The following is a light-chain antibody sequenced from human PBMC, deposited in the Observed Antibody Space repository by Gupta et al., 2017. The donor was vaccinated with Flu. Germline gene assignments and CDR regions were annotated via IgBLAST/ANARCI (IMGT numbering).Light chain of an antibody. CDR1: QSRIYTDGYTY. J-gene: IGKJ2*01. V-gene: IGKV2-30*01. CDR2: KVS. CDR3: RQGTHWPYT. Sequence: VTLGQPASISCWSSQSRIYTDGYTYLNWFHQRPGQSPRRLIYKVSDRDSGVPDRFSGNGSDTDFTLKISRVEADDVGVYYCRQGTHWPYTFGQGTKLEI.